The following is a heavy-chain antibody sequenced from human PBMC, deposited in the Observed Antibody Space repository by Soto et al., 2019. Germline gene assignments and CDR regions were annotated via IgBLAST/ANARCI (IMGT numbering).Heavy chain of an antibody. CDR2: ISSSSIST. Sequence: QVQLVESGGGLVKPGRSLRLSCAASGFTFSDYFMSWIRQAPGKGPEWISHISSSSISTNYADSVKGRFTISRDNAKNSLYLEMTSLTAEDTAIYYCAKNGDYSYYYAMDVWGQGTTVSVSS. V-gene: IGHV3-11*06. CDR3: AKNGDYSYYYAMDV. J-gene: IGHJ6*02. D-gene: IGHD4-17*01. CDR1: GFTFSDYF.